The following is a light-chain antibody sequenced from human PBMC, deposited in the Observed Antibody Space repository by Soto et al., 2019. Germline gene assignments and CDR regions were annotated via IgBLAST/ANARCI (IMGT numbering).Light chain of an antibody. Sequence: QSALTQPASVSGSPGQSITISCTGTSSDVGGYNYVSWYQQHPGKAPKLMIYDVSNRPSGVSNRFSGSNSGNTASLTISGLQAEDEADYYCSSDTSSSTLVFGGGTKLTVL. J-gene: IGLJ2*01. CDR3: SSDTSSSTLV. CDR1: SSDVGGYNY. V-gene: IGLV2-14*01. CDR2: DVS.